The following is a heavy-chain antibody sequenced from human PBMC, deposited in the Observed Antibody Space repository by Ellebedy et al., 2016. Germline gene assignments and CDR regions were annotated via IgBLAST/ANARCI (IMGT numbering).Heavy chain of an antibody. CDR3: ARADPGAPLRFLEWLPSAYWYFDL. Sequence: ASVKVSXKASGYTFTSYDINWVRQATGQGLEWMGWMNPNSGNTGYAQKFQGRVTMTRNTSISTAYMELSSLRSEDTAVYYCARADPGAPLRFLEWLPSAYWYFDLWGRGTLVTVSS. J-gene: IGHJ2*01. CDR1: GYTFTSYD. V-gene: IGHV1-8*01. CDR2: MNPNSGNT. D-gene: IGHD3-3*01.